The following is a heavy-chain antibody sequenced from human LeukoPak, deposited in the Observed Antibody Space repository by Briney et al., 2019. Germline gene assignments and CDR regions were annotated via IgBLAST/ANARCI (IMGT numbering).Heavy chain of an antibody. CDR2: ISSSSSYI. CDR3: ARDLTVVVVAATPPDY. Sequence: GGSLRLSCAASGFTFSSYSMNWVRQAPGKGLESVSSISSSSSYIYYADSVKGRFTISRDNAKNSLYLQMNSLRAEDTAVYYCARDLTVVVVAATPPDYWGQGTLVTVSS. CDR1: GFTFSSYS. D-gene: IGHD2-15*01. J-gene: IGHJ4*02. V-gene: IGHV3-21*01.